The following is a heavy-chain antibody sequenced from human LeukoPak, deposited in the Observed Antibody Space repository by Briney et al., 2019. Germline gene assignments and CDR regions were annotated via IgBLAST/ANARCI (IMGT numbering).Heavy chain of an antibody. V-gene: IGHV4-34*01. D-gene: IGHD2-21*02. CDR2: INHSGST. CDR1: GGSFSGYY. J-gene: IGHJ4*02. CDR3: ARGQPNIVVVTAIPGYFDY. Sequence: SETLSLTCAVYGGSFSGYYWSWIRQPPGKGLEWIGEINHSGSTNYNPSLKSRVTISVDTSKNQFSLKLSSVTAADTAVYYCARGQPNIVVVTAIPGYFDYWGQGTLVTVSS.